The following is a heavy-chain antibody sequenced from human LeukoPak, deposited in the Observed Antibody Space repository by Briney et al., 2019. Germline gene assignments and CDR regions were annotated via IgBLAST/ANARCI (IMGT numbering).Heavy chain of an antibody. CDR1: GFTFDDYG. CDR3: ARDLRDCSGGSCYTYNWFDP. V-gene: IGHV3-20*04. CDR2: INWNSGST. Sequence: GGSLRLSCAASGFTFDDYGMSWVRQAPGKGLEGVSGINWNSGSTGYADSVKGRFTISRDNAKNSLYLQMNSLRAEDTALYYCARDLRDCSGGSCYTYNWFDPWGQGTLVTVSS. J-gene: IGHJ5*02. D-gene: IGHD2-15*01.